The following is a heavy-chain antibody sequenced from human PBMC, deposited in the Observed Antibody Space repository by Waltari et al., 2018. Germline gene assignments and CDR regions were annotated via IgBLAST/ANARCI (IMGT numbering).Heavy chain of an antibody. Sequence: ELQLVESGGGFVEPGRSLRLSCVVSGFIFYEYAMHWVRQAPGKGLEWVSGINWNSGGIMYAESVKGRFTVSRDNGRNSLHLEMKTLRPEDTALYYCAKDLDDVLTGSFGLDVWGRGTMVIVSS. V-gene: IGHV3-9*01. D-gene: IGHD3-9*01. CDR3: AKDLDDVLTGSFGLDV. J-gene: IGHJ3*01. CDR2: INWNSGGI. CDR1: GFIFYEYA.